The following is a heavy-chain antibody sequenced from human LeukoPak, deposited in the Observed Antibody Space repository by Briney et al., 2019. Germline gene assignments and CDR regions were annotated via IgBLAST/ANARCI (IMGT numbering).Heavy chain of an antibody. V-gene: IGHV4-39*07. CDR1: GGSISSSSYY. J-gene: IGHJ6*03. Sequence: SETLSLTCTVSGGSISSSSYYWGWIRQPPGKGLEWIASIYYSGSTYYNPSLKSRVTISVDTSKNQFSLKLSSVTAADTAVYYCARARGIAAYYYYMDVWGKGTTVTVSS. CDR2: IYYSGST. D-gene: IGHD6-13*01. CDR3: ARARGIAAYYYYMDV.